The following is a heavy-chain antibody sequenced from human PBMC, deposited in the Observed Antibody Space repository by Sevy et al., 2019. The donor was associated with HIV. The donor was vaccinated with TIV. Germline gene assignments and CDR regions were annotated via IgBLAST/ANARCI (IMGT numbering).Heavy chain of an antibody. CDR3: ARRGDGYTYGSEWFDP. V-gene: IGHV4-59*12. Sequence: SETLSLTCTVSGASINNYYWSWIRQPPGKGLEWIAYISYSGTTIYNPPLKSRVTISMDTSKNQFSLKLSSVTAADTAVYYCARRGDGYTYGSEWFDPWGQGTLVTISS. CDR2: ISYSGTT. CDR1: GASINNYY. J-gene: IGHJ5*02. D-gene: IGHD3-10*01.